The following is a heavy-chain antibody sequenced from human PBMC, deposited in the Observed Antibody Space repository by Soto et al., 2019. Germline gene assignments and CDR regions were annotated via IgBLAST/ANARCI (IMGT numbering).Heavy chain of an antibody. CDR2: IIPIFGTA. CDR3: ARVGVSGYSGYDYFWFDP. CDR1: GGTFSSYA. D-gene: IGHD5-12*01. Sequence: GASVKVSCKASGGTFSSYAISWVRQAPGQGLEWMGGIIPIFGTANYAQKFQGRVTITADESTSTAYMELSSLRSEDTAVYYCARVGVSGYSGYDYFWFDPWGQGTLVTVSS. V-gene: IGHV1-69*13. J-gene: IGHJ5*02.